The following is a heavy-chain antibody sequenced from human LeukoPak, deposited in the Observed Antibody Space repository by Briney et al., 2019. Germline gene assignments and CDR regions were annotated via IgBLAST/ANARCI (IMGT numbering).Heavy chain of an antibody. CDR3: ARVSGNYYGSGDYFDY. Sequence: ASVKVSCKASGCTFTGYYMHWVRQAPGQGLEWMGWINPNSGGTNYAQKLQGRVTMTRDTSISTAHMELSRLRSDDTAVYYCARVSGNYYGSGDYFDYWGQGTLVTVSS. CDR1: GCTFTGYY. CDR2: INPNSGGT. D-gene: IGHD3-10*01. V-gene: IGHV1-2*02. J-gene: IGHJ4*02.